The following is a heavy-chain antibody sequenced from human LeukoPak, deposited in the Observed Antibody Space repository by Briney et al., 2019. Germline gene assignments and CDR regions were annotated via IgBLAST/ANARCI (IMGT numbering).Heavy chain of an antibody. CDR2: ISSSSSYI. Sequence: GGSLRLSCAASVFTFSSYSMNWVRQAPGKGLEWVSSISSSSSYIYYADSVKGRFTISRDNAKNSLYLQMNSLRAEDTAVYYCARDLSIAARGYYFDYWGQGTLVTVSS. V-gene: IGHV3-21*01. CDR3: ARDLSIAARGYYFDY. J-gene: IGHJ4*02. CDR1: VFTFSSYS. D-gene: IGHD6-6*01.